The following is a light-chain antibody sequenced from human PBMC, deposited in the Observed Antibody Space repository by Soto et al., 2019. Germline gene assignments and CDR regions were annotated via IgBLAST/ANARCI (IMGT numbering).Light chain of an antibody. Sequence: QSVLTQPASVSGSAGQSITISCTGTTSFVGTYNFVSWYQQHPGKAPKLMIYEVNKRPSGVPDRFSGSKSGNTASLTVSGLQAEDEADYYCSSYAGSSNVFGTGTKVTVL. CDR3: SSYAGSSNV. CDR1: TSFVGTYNF. V-gene: IGLV2-8*01. CDR2: EVN. J-gene: IGLJ1*01.